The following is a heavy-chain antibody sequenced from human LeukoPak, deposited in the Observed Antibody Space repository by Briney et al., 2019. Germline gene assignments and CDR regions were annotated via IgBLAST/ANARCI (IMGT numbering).Heavy chain of an antibody. CDR1: GGSISSYY. J-gene: IGHJ4*02. Sequence: SETLSLTCTVSGGSISSYYWSWIRQPPGKGLEWIGYIYYSGSTNYNPSLKSRVTISVDTSKNQISLKLSSVTAADTAVYYCARANRYDLFFDYWGQGTLVTVSS. V-gene: IGHV4-59*01. CDR3: ARANRYDLFFDY. CDR2: IYYSGST. D-gene: IGHD5-12*01.